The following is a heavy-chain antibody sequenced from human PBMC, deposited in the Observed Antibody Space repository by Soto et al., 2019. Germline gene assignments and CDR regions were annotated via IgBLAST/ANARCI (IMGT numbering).Heavy chain of an antibody. CDR2: IYYSGST. CDR3: ARLNYYGSGSYYPGHFDY. D-gene: IGHD3-10*01. J-gene: IGHJ4*02. CDR1: GGSISSSSYY. V-gene: IGHV4-39*01. Sequence: TSETLSLTCTVSGGSISSSSYYWGWIRQPPGKGLVWIVSIYYSGSTYYNPSLKSRVTISLDTSKNQFSLKLSSVTAADTAVYYCARLNYYGSGSYYPGHFDYWGQGTLVTVSS.